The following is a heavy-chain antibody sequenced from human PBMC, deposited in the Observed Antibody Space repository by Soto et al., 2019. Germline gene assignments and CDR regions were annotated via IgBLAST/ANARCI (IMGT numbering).Heavy chain of an antibody. V-gene: IGHV4-59*08. CDR3: ARQGFGTIHGLVDV. CDR2: VYSNGGT. CDR1: CGFIGNDH. J-gene: IGHJ6*02. Sequence: SETLSPTTTVSCGFIGNDHCSGFLLPPGKGLEWIGYVYSNGGTSYNPSLKSRITISIDASKSQFSLKVNSVTAADTAVYYCARQGFGTIHGLVDVWGQGTTVTVS. D-gene: IGHD3-10*01.